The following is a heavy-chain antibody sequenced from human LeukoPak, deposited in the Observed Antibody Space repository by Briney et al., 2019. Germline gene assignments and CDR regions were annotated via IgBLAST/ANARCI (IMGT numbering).Heavy chain of an antibody. V-gene: IGHV1-46*03. Sequence: GASVKVSCKASGNEFTSYYIHWVRRAPGQGLEWMGVINPGGGRPSYALRFQGRVILTSDTSTSTVYMDLRSLRFEDTAVYYCAWVGNYFSAMDIWGLGTAVTVSS. CDR2: INPGGGRP. CDR1: GNEFTSYY. J-gene: IGHJ6*02. CDR3: AWVGNYFSAMDI.